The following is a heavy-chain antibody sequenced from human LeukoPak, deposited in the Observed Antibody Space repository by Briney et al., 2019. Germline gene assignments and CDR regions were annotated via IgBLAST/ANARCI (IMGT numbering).Heavy chain of an antibody. V-gene: IGHV1-69-2*01. CDR3: ATAPRVSH. Sequence: ASVKASCKASGYTFIAYYIHWVKQAPGRGLEWMGRVDPEDAETIYAEKFQGRVTITADTSTVTAYMELRSLRFDDTAVYYCATAPRVSHWGQGTLVTVSS. J-gene: IGHJ4*02. CDR2: VDPEDAET. CDR1: GYTFIAYY.